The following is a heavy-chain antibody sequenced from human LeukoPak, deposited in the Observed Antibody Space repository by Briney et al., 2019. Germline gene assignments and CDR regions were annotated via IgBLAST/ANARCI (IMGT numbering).Heavy chain of an antibody. CDR2: INPSGGST. CDR1: GYSFTRYY. J-gene: IGHJ6*03. CDR3: ARDGVNDPSFYYYYYMDV. Sequence: ASVKVSCKASGYSFTRYYMHWVRQAPGQGLEWMGIINPSGGSTSYAQKFQGRVTMTRDMSTSTVYMELGSLRSEDTAVYYCARDGVNDPSFYYYYYMDVWGKGTTVTVSS. V-gene: IGHV1-46*01. D-gene: IGHD1-1*01.